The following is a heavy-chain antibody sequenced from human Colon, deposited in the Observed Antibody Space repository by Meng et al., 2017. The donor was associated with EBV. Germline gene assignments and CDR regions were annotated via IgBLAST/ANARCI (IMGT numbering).Heavy chain of an antibody. CDR2: INHSGIT. CDR3: ARGPGGSYYLYYFYY. D-gene: IGHD1-26*01. CDR1: GGSFSGFY. Sequence: VQLLQLGEVLLEPSGTLALACAVYGGSFSGFYWSWIRQPPVKRLAWIGEINHSGITNDNPSLQSRVTISVDTSKMQFSLKLSSVTAADMAVYYCARGPGGSYYLYYFYYWCQGTLVTVSS. V-gene: IGHV4-34*01. J-gene: IGHJ4*02.